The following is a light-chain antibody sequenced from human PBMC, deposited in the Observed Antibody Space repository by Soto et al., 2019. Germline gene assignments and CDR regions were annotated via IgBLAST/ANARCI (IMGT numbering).Light chain of an antibody. CDR3: AAWDVSLMGGV. CDR1: SSNIGSNT. V-gene: IGLV1-44*01. Sequence: QSVLTQAPSASGTPGQRVTLSCSGTSSNIGSNTVNWYQQLPGTAPKLLIYNNDQRPSGVPDRFSGAKSGTSSSLAIGGLQSEDEADYYCAAWDVSLMGGVFGGGTKLSDL. J-gene: IGLJ3*02. CDR2: NND.